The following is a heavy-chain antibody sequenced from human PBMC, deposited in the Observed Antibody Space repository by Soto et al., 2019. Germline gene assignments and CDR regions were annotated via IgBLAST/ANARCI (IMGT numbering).Heavy chain of an antibody. CDR1: GFTFTSSA. CDR3: AADPMAYCSSTSCYNYYYGMDV. J-gene: IGHJ6*04. V-gene: IGHV1-58*01. D-gene: IGHD2-2*02. Sequence: SVKVSCKVSGFTFTSSAVQWVRQARGQRLEWIGWIVVGSGNTNYAQKFQERVTITRDMSTSTAYMELSSLRSEDTAVYYCAADPMAYCSSTSCYNYYYGMDVWGKGTTVPVSP. CDR2: IVVGSGNT.